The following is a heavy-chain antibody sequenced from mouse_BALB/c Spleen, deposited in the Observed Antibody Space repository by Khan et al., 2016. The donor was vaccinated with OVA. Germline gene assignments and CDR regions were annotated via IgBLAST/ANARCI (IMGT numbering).Heavy chain of an antibody. Sequence: VKLLEPGAQLAKPGASVKMSCKASGYTFTSYWMHWVKKRPGQGLEWIGYINPSTGYTEYTQRFKDKATLTADKSSSTAYMQLRSLTSEGSAAYYCANHESSSARLRYWGQGTLVTVSA. D-gene: IGHD1-1*01. CDR1: GYTFTSYW. CDR3: ANHESSSARLRY. V-gene: IGHV1-7*01. CDR2: INPSTGYT. J-gene: IGHJ3*01.